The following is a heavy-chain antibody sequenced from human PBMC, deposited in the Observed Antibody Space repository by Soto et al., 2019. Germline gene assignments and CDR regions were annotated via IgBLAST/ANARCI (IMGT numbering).Heavy chain of an antibody. V-gene: IGHV4-59*01. Sequence: SATLSLTCTVSGGSISSYYWSWIRQPPGKGLEWIGYIYYSGSTNYNPSLKSRVTISVDTSKNQFSLKLSSVTAADTAVYYCARAVVVVPAASRVYYYYYMDVWGKGTTVTVSS. CDR1: GGSISSYY. J-gene: IGHJ6*03. CDR3: ARAVVVVPAASRVYYYYYMDV. CDR2: IYYSGST. D-gene: IGHD2-2*01.